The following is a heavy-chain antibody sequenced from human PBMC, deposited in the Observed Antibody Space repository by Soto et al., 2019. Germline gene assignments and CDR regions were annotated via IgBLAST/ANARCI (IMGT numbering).Heavy chain of an antibody. CDR2: ISSNGDNT. CDR3: VRSTGSLDS. CDR1: GFLLSYYA. Sequence: EVQLVESGGDLVQPGGSLRLPCSVSGFLLSYYAMHWVRQAPGKGLEYVSAISSNGDNTYYADSVKGRFIISRDISKNTLYLQMSSLRAEDTAVYSCVRSTGSLDSWGQGTLVTVSS. V-gene: IGHV3-64D*06. D-gene: IGHD1-26*01. J-gene: IGHJ4*02.